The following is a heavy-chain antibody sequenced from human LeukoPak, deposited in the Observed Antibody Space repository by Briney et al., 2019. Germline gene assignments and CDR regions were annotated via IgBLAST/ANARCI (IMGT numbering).Heavy chain of an antibody. CDR3: ARETWFGHDAFDI. V-gene: IGHV3-7*01. CDR2: IKQDGSEK. J-gene: IGHJ3*02. Sequence: PGRSLRLSCAASGFTFSSYWMSWVRQAPGKGLEWVANIKQDGSEKYYVDSVKGRFTISRDNAKNSLYLQMNSLRAEDTAVYYCARETWFGHDAFDIWGQGTMVTVSS. D-gene: IGHD3-10*01. CDR1: GFTFSSYW.